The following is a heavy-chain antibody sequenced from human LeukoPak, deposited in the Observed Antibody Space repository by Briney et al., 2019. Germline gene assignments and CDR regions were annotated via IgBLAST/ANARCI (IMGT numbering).Heavy chain of an antibody. Sequence: GGSLRLSCAASGFTFSSYAMSWVRQAPGKGLEWVSAISGSGGSTYYADSVKGRFTISRDNSKNTLYLQMNSLRAEDTAVYYCAKVTLGYCSSTSCPHYYYGMDVWGQGTTVTVCS. CDR1: GFTFSSYA. CDR3: AKVTLGYCSSTSCPHYYYGMDV. V-gene: IGHV3-23*01. CDR2: ISGSGGST. D-gene: IGHD2-2*01. J-gene: IGHJ6*02.